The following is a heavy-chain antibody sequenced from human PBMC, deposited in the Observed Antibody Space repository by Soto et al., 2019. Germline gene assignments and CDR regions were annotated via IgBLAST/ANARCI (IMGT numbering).Heavy chain of an antibody. V-gene: IGHV1-69*12. CDR2: IMPVFRTP. CDR3: ARDNDRPQLGGNYYYILDV. CDR1: GGTFRTAA. Sequence: QVQLEQSGAEVKKPGSSVKVSCKASGGTFRTAAISWVRQAPGQGLEWMGGIMPVFRTPDYAQKFQGRVTITADESTKTAYMELSGLRSADTAVYYCARDNDRPQLGGNYYYILDVWGQGTTITVSS. D-gene: IGHD2-8*01. J-gene: IGHJ6*02.